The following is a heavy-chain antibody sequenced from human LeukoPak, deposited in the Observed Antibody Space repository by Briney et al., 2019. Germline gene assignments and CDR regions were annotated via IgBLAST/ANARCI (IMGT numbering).Heavy chain of an antibody. CDR2: ISWNSGSI. V-gene: IGHV3-9*01. Sequence: PGRSLRLSCAASGFTFDDYAMHWVRHAPGKGLEWVSGISWNSGSIGYADSVKGRFTISRDNAKNSLYLQMNSLRAEDTAVYYCAKGHYYYGSGSQLMGYFDYWGQGTLVTVS. CDR3: AKGHYYYGSGSQLMGYFDY. CDR1: GFTFDDYA. D-gene: IGHD3-10*01. J-gene: IGHJ4*02.